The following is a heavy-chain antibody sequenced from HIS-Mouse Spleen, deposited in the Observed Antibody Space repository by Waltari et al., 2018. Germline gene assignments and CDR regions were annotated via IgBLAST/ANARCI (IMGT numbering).Heavy chain of an antibody. CDR2: IYYSGSN. D-gene: IGHD3-16*01. J-gene: IGHJ3*02. V-gene: IGHV4-39*07. Sequence: QLQLQESGPGLVKHSETLSLTCTVPGGSISSSSYYWGWIRQPPGKGLEWIGSIYYSGSNYYNPSLKSRVTISVETSKNQFSLKLSSVTAADTAVYYCARDRGGKGPESDAFDIWGQGTMVTVSS. CDR3: ARDRGGKGPESDAFDI. CDR1: GGSISSSSYY.